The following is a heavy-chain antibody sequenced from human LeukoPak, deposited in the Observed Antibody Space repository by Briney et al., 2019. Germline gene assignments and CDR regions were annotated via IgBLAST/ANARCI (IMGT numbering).Heavy chain of an antibody. J-gene: IGHJ6*03. CDR2: ISGSGGST. CDR3: AKSPSLLTGYDYYYMDV. D-gene: IGHD3-9*01. Sequence: GGSLRLSCAASGFTFSSYAMSWVHQAPGKGLEWVSAISGSGGSTYYADSVKGRFTISRDNSKDTLYLQMNSLRAEDTAVYYCAKSPSLLTGYDYYYMDVWGKGTTVTVSS. CDR1: GFTFSSYA. V-gene: IGHV3-23*01.